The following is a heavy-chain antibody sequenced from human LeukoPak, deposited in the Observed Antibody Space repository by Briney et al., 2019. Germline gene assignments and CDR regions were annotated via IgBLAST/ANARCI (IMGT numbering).Heavy chain of an antibody. CDR3: ARPTRGITMIVVVPEAFDI. J-gene: IGHJ3*02. CDR2: IKQDGSEK. V-gene: IGHV3-7*01. CDR1: GVSISSSSYY. D-gene: IGHD3-22*01. Sequence: ETLSLTCTVSGVSISSSSYYWGWIRQPPGKGLEWVANIKQDGSEKYYVDSVKGRFTISRDHAKNSLYLQMNSLRAEDTAVYYCARPTRGITMIVVVPEAFDIWGQGTMVTVSS.